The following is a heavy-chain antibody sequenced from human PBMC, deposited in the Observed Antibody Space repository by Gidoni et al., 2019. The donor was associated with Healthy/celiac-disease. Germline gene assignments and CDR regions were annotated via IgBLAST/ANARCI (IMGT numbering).Heavy chain of an antibody. Sequence: EVQLVESGGGLVQPGGSLRLSCAASGFTFSSYWMSWVRQAPGKGLEWVANIKQDGSEKYYVDSVKGRFTISRDNAKNSLYLQMNSLRAEDTAVYYCARGVRGVILYYFDYWGQGTLVTVSS. J-gene: IGHJ4*02. CDR3: ARGVRGVILYYFDY. V-gene: IGHV3-7*04. CDR2: IKQDGSEK. CDR1: GFTFSSYW. D-gene: IGHD3-10*01.